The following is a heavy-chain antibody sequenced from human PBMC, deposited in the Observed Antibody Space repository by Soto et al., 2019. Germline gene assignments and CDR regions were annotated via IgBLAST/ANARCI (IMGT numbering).Heavy chain of an antibody. J-gene: IGHJ4*02. Sequence: SETLSLTCAVYGGSFSGYYWSWIRQPPGKGLEWIGEINHSGSTNYNPSLKSRVTISVDTSKNQFSLKLSSVTAADTAMYYCARGRSSIAVAGTNFDYWGQGTLVTVSS. D-gene: IGHD6-19*01. V-gene: IGHV4-34*01. CDR2: INHSGST. CDR3: ARGRSSIAVAGTNFDY. CDR1: GGSFSGYY.